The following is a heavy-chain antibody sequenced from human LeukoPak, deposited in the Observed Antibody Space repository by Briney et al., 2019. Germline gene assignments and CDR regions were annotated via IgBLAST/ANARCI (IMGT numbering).Heavy chain of an antibody. V-gene: IGHV1-46*01. Sequence: ASVKVSCKASGYTFTSYYMHWVRQAPGQGLEWMGIINPSGGSTSYAQKFQGRVTMTRDTSTSTVYMELSSLRSEDTAVYHCARGVRYFDWLVVVEFGMDVWGKGTTVTVSS. CDR1: GYTFTSYY. J-gene: IGHJ6*04. CDR2: INPSGGST. CDR3: ARGVRYFDWLVVVEFGMDV. D-gene: IGHD3-9*01.